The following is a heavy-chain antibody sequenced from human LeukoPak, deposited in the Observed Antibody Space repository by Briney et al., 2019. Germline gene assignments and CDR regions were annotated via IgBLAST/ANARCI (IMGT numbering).Heavy chain of an antibody. V-gene: IGHV3-7*01. D-gene: IGHD3-3*01. J-gene: IGHJ4*02. CDR2: IKQDGSEK. CDR1: GFTFSSYW. CDR3: ATGIFGVVII. Sequence: GGSLRLSCAAPGFTFSSYWMSWVRQAPGKGLEWVANIKQDGSEKYYVDSVKGRFTISRDNAKNSLYLQMNSLRAEDTAVYYCATGIFGVVIIWGQGTLVTVSS.